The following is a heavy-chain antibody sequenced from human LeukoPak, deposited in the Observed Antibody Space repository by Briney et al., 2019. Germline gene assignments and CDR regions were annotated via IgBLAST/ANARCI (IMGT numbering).Heavy chain of an antibody. V-gene: IGHV3-23*01. CDR1: GFTFSSYW. Sequence: GGSLRLSCAASGFTFSSYWMHWVRQAPGKALEWVSAISGSGGSTYYADSVKGRFTISRDNSKNTLYLQMNSLRAEDTAVYYCAKGQAYYYGSGRDYYYYNYMDVWGKGTTVTVSS. D-gene: IGHD3-10*01. CDR2: ISGSGGST. CDR3: AKGQAYYYGSGRDYYYYNYMDV. J-gene: IGHJ6*03.